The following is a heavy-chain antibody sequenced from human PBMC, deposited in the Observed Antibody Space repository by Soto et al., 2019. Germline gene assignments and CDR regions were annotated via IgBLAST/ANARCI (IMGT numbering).Heavy chain of an antibody. Sequence: PSXTLSLTCTVSGGSMSSYYWSWIRQPPGKGLEWIAYINHSGSTNYNPSLKGRVTISVDTSKNQFSLKLSSVTAADTAVYYCARVSGIYYYGMDVWGQGTTVTVSS. CDR3: ARVSGIYYYGMDV. CDR1: GGSMSSYY. J-gene: IGHJ6*02. CDR2: INHSGST. D-gene: IGHD3-10*01. V-gene: IGHV4-34*01.